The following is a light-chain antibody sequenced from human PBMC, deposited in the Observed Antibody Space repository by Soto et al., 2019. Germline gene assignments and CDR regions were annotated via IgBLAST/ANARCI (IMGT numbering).Light chain of an antibody. CDR1: QTIDSW. V-gene: IGKV1-5*03. J-gene: IGKJ5*01. CDR2: KAS. Sequence: DIQMTQSPSTLSASVGDRVTITCRASQTIDSWLAWYQQRPGKPPNLLIYKASTLASGVPSRFSGSGSGTEFTLTISSLQPDDFATYYCQQYNTYPYTFGQGTRLEL. CDR3: QQYNTYPYT.